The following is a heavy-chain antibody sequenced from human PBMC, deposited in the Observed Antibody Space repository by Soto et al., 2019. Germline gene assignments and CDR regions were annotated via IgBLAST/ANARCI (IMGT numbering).Heavy chain of an antibody. V-gene: IGHV1-3*01. CDR1: GYTFTNNV. D-gene: IGHD5-18*01. J-gene: IGHJ4*02. CDR3: AREVPYGYSRFDY. CDR2: VNAGNDNT. Sequence: QVHLVQSGAEVKKPGASVKVSCKTSGYTFTNNVIHWVRQAPGQRLEWMGWVNAGNDNTKWSREFRGRLTLTKDTSATTAYMELSSLTSEDTAIYFWAREVPYGYSRFDYWGQGTLVTVSS.